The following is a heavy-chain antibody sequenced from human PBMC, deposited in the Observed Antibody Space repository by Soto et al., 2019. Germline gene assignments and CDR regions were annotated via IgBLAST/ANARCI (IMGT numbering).Heavy chain of an antibody. CDR1: GFTFSDYY. CDR3: ARGRVGSSSSRDYYYYMDV. Sequence: GGSLRLSCAASGFTFSDYYMSWIRQAPGKGLEWVSYISSSGSTIYYADSVKGRFTISRDNAKNSLYLQMNSLRAEDTAVYYCARGRVGSSSSRDYYYYMDVWGKGTTVTVSS. D-gene: IGHD6-6*01. V-gene: IGHV3-11*01. CDR2: ISSSGSTI. J-gene: IGHJ6*03.